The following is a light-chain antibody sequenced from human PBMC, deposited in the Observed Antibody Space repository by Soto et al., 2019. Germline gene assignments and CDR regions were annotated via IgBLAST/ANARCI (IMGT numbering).Light chain of an antibody. J-gene: IGLJ1*01. CDR1: ISDVGTYNL. CDR3: CSYAGGATYV. Sequence: QSALTQPASVSGSPGQSITISCTGTISDVGTYNLVPWFQQHLGKAPKLMIFEVSERPSGVSNRFSGSKSGNAASLTISGLQAEDEADYYCCSYAGGATYVFGTGTKLTVL. V-gene: IGLV2-23*02. CDR2: EVS.